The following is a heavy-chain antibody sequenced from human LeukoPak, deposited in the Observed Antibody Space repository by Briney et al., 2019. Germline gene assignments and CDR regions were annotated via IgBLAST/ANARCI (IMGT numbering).Heavy chain of an antibody. CDR1: GYTFTGYY. Sequence: ASVKVSCKASGYTFTGYYMHWVRQAPGQGLEWMGWINPNSGGTNYAQKFQGRVTMTRDTSISTAYMELSRLRSDDTAVYYCARRSYTGYGSSWSSDYDYWGQGTLVTVSS. D-gene: IGHD6-13*01. CDR2: INPNSGGT. J-gene: IGHJ4*02. V-gene: IGHV1-2*02. CDR3: ARRSYTGYGSSWSSDYDY.